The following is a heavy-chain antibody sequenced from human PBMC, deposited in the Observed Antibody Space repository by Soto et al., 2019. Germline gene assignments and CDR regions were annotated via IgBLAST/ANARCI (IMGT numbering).Heavy chain of an antibody. CDR3: ARDGSYGHLQSHGMDV. Sequence: ASVKVSCKVSGYTLTELSMHWVRQAPGKGLEWMGGFDPEDGETIYAQKFQGRVTMTEDTSTDTAYMELSSLRSEDTAVYYCARDGSYGHLQSHGMDVWGQGTTVTVSS. D-gene: IGHD1-26*01. CDR2: FDPEDGET. CDR1: GYTLTELS. V-gene: IGHV1-24*01. J-gene: IGHJ6*02.